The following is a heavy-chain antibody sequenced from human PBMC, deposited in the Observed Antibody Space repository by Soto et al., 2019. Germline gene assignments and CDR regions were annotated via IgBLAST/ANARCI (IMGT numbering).Heavy chain of an antibody. CDR1: DFSFTSHG. CDR3: AIYQMDLFRFDY. Sequence: GASVKVSCKAYDFSFTSHGISWVRQAPARGLEWMGWISLYNGNTNYAQQFQGRVTMTTDTSTSTAYMELRSLRSDDTAMYFCAIYQMDLFRFDYCGQGTLVTLSS. V-gene: IGHV1-18*04. CDR2: ISLYNGNT. J-gene: IGHJ4*02. D-gene: IGHD3-10*01.